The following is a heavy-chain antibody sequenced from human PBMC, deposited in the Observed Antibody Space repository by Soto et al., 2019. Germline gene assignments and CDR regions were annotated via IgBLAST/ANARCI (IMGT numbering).Heavy chain of an antibody. J-gene: IGHJ6*02. CDR2: INHRGST. CDR1: GGSFRGYY. Sequence: QVQLQQWGAGLLKPSETLSLTCAVYGGSFRGYYWSWIRQPPGKGLEGIGEINHRGSTNYNPSVKSRVTMSVDTSKNQFSLKLNSVTAADTAVYYCARGSRVKIPAASGRDYYYHGLDVWGQGTAVTVSS. CDR3: ARGSRVKIPAASGRDYYYHGLDV. D-gene: IGHD6-25*01. V-gene: IGHV4-34*01.